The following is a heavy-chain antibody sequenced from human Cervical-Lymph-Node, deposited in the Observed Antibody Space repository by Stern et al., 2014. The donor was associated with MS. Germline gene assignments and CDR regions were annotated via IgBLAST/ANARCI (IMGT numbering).Heavy chain of an antibody. V-gene: IGHV7-4-1*02. D-gene: IGHD3-3*01. J-gene: IGHJ4*02. CDR1: GYTFSQQT. CDR3: ARTSGRHGYFVEH. CDR2: IDTITGNP. Sequence: QMQLVQSGSELKKTGASVKVSCKASGYTFSQQTIHWLRQAPGQGLEWMGWIDTITGNPTYAQGFSGRYVFSLDTSVRTAYLQINSLKAEDTAVYYCARTSGRHGYFVEHWGQGTLVTVSS.